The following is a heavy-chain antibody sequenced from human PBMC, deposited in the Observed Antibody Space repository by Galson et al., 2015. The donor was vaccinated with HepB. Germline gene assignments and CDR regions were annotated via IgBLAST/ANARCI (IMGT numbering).Heavy chain of an antibody. D-gene: IGHD3-10*01. Sequence: SLRLSCAASGFTFSAYAMSWVRQAPGEGLEWVSTINYSGSGTYYPDSVKGRITISRDNYKNTLYLQMNNLRAEDTAVYYCVKGTGSGGIHYSDYWGHGTLVTVSS. CDR3: VKGTGSGGIHYSDY. J-gene: IGHJ4*01. CDR1: GFTFSAYA. V-gene: IGHV3-23*01. CDR2: INYSGSGT.